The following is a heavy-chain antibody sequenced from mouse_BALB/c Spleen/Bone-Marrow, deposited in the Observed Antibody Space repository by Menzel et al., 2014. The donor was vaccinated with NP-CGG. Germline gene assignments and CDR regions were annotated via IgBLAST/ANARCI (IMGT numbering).Heavy chain of an antibody. CDR1: GYSITSDYA. J-gene: IGHJ2*01. Sequence: VQLKESGPGLVKPSPSLSLTCTVTGYSITSDYAWNWIRQFPGNKLEWMGYISYSGSTSYNPSLKSRISFTRDTSKNQFCLQLNSVTTEDTATDNCARHGYDVGYFDYWGQGTTGTVTS. V-gene: IGHV3-2*02. CDR2: ISYSGST. D-gene: IGHD2-2*01. CDR3: ARHGYDVGYFDY.